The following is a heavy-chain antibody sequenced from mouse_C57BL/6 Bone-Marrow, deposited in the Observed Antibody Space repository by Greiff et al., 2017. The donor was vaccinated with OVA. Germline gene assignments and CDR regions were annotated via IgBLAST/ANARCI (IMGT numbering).Heavy chain of an antibody. CDR1: GYTFTDYN. CDR2: INPNNGGT. D-gene: IGHD2-12*01. V-gene: IGHV1-18*01. Sequence: VQLQQSGPELVKPGASVKIPCKASGYTFTDYNMDWVKQSHGKSLEWIGDINPNNGGTIYNQKFKGKATLTVDKSSSTAYMELRRLTSEDTAVYYGARSDRLYDRDFDVWGTGTTVTVSS. J-gene: IGHJ1*03. CDR3: ARSDRLYDRDFDV.